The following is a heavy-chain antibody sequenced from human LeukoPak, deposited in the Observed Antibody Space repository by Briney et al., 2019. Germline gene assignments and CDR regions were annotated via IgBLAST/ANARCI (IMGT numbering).Heavy chain of an antibody. CDR3: AKERDYDILTGYYRGIDY. J-gene: IGHJ4*02. D-gene: IGHD3-9*01. Sequence: GGSLRLSCAASGFTFSSYSMNWVRQAPGKGLEWVSAISGSGGSTYYADSVKGRFTISRDNSKNTLYLQMNSLRAEDTAVYYCAKERDYDILTGYYRGIDYWGQGTLVTVSS. CDR1: GFTFSSYS. CDR2: ISGSGGST. V-gene: IGHV3-23*01.